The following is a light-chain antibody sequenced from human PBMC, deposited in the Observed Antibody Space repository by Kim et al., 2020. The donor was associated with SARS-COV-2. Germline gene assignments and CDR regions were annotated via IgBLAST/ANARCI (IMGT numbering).Light chain of an antibody. CDR2: EVS. CDR1: SSDVGGYNY. J-gene: IGLJ2*01. CDR3: SSYVGSNNLV. Sequence: GQSVTISCTGTSSDVGGYNYVSWYPQHPGTAPKLMISEVSKRPSGVPDRFSGSKSGNPASLTVSGLQAEDEADYYCSSYVGSNNLVFGGGTQLTVL. V-gene: IGLV2-8*01.